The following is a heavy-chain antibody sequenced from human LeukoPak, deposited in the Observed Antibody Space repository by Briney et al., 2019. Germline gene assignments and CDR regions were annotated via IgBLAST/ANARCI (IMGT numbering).Heavy chain of an antibody. CDR1: GFTFSSYW. CDR3: ARDSAAAGNPFDY. J-gene: IGHJ4*02. CDR2: IKQDGSEK. D-gene: IGHD6-13*01. V-gene: IGHV3-7*01. Sequence: GGSLRLSCAASGFTFSSYWMSWVRQAPGKGLEWVANIKQDGSEKYYVDSVKGRFTISRDNAKNSLYLQMNSLRAEDTAVYYYARDSAAAGNPFDYWGQGTLVTVSS.